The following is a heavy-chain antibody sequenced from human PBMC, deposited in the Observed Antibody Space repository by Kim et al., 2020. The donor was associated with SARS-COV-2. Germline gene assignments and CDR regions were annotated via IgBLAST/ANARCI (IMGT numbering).Heavy chain of an antibody. D-gene: IGHD4-4*01. V-gene: IGHV3-48*03. Sequence: IYSADAVRGRFTIYRDNDKNSLYLQMKSLRAEDTAVYYCARGPNYSPFDYWGQGTLVTVSS. J-gene: IGHJ4*02. CDR3: ARGPNYSPFDY. CDR2: I.